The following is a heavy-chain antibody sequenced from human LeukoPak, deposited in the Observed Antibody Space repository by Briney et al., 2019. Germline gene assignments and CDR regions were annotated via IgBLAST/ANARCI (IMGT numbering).Heavy chain of an antibody. J-gene: IGHJ4*02. Sequence: GRSLRLSCAASGFTFSSYGMHWVRQAPGKGLEWVAVISYDGSNKYYADSVKGRFTISRDNSKSTLYLQMNSLRAEDTAVYYCAKLLIWGQGTLVTVSS. CDR2: ISYDGSNK. V-gene: IGHV3-30*18. CDR3: AKLLI. CDR1: GFTFSSYG.